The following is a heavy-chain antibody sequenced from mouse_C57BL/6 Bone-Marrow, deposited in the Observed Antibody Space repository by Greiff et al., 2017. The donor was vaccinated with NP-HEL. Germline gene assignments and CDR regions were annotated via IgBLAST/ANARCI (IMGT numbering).Heavy chain of an antibody. Sequence: EVKLMESGPGLVKPSQSLSLTCSVTGYSITSGYYWNWIRQFPGNKLEWMGYISYDGSNNYNPSLKNRISITRDTSKNQFFLKLNSVTTEDTATYYCARDGRRRVYYAMDYWGQGTSVTVSS. CDR1: GYSITSGYY. CDR2: ISYDGSN. J-gene: IGHJ4*01. CDR3: ARDGRRRVYYAMDY. V-gene: IGHV3-6*01. D-gene: IGHD2-12*01.